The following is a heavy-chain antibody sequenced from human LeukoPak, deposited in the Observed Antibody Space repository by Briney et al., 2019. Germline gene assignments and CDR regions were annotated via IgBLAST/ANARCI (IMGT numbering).Heavy chain of an antibody. V-gene: IGHV3-74*01. CDR1: GFSFSSYW. CDR2: ISSDGSII. D-gene: IGHD3-10*01. J-gene: IGHJ4*02. Sequence: QPGGSLRLSCAASGFSFSSYWMHWVRQAPGKGLVWVSRISSDGSIINYADSVKGRFTISRDNAKNTLYLQMNSLRVEDTAVYYCARDSITMVRGVIGYWGQGTLVTVSS. CDR3: ARDSITMVRGVIGY.